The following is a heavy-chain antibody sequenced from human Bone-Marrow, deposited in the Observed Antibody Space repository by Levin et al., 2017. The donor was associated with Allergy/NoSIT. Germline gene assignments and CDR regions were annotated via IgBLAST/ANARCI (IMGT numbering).Heavy chain of an antibody. V-gene: IGHV3-20*04. CDR2: INWNGGST. D-gene: IGHD3-10*01. CDR1: GFTFDDYG. Sequence: LSLTCAASGFTFDDYGMSWVRQAPGKGLEWVSGINWNGGSTGYADSVKGRFTISRDNAKNSLYLQMNSLRAEDTALYYCATLWFGELPSFDYWGQGTLVTVSS. CDR3: ATLWFGELPSFDY. J-gene: IGHJ4*02.